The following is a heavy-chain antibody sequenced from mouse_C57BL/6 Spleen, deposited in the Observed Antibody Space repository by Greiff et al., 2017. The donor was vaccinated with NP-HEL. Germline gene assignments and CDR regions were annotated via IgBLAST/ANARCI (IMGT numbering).Heavy chain of an antibody. D-gene: IGHD1-1*01. Sequence: QVQLQQPGAELVKPGASVKLSCKASGYTFTSYWMQWVKQRPGQGLAWIGEIDPSDSYTNYNQKFTGNATLTVDTSSSTAYMQLSSLTSEDSAVYYCARRDYYGSSYDAMDYWGQGTSVTVSS. CDR1: GYTFTSYW. CDR2: IDPSDSYT. CDR3: ARRDYYGSSYDAMDY. V-gene: IGHV1-50*01. J-gene: IGHJ4*01.